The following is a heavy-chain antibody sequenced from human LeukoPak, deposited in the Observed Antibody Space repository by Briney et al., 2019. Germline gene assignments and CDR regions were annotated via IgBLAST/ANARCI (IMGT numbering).Heavy chain of an antibody. V-gene: IGHV3-30*04. J-gene: IGHJ4*02. D-gene: IGHD5-18*01. CDR3: ASAYGYDY. Sequence: GRSLRLSCAASGFTFSSYAMHWVRQAPGKGLEWVAVISYDGSNKYYADSVKGRFTISRDNSKNTLYLQMNSLRAEDTAVYYCASAYGYDYWGQGTLVTVSS. CDR2: ISYDGSNK. CDR1: GFTFSSYA.